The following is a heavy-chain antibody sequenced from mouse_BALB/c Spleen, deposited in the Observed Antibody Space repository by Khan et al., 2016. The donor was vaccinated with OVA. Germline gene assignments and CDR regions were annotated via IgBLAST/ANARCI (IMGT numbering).Heavy chain of an antibody. V-gene: IGHV1-9*01. CDR1: GYTFSSYW. J-gene: IGHJ4*01. CDR2: ILPGRHSS. CDR3: ARGAGTTFGMDD. Sequence: VQLQESGAELMKPGASVKIACKATGYTFSSYWIEWVKQRPGHGLEWIGEILPGRHSSNNNEKFKGKATFTADTSSNTAYMQISSLTSEDSAVYYCARGAGTTFGMDDWGQGTSVTVSS. D-gene: IGHD2-12*01.